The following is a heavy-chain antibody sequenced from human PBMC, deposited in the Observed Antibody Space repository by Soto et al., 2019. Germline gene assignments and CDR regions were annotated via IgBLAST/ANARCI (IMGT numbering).Heavy chain of an antibody. V-gene: IGHV3-30*18. CDR1: GFTFSSYG. CDR2: ISYDGSNK. J-gene: IGHJ4*02. Sequence: PGGSLRLSCAASGFTFSSYGMHWVRQAPGKGLEWVAVISYDGSNKYYADSVKGRFTISRDNSKNTLYLQMNSLRAEDTAVYYCAKEAHGFDYWGQGTLVTVSS. CDR3: AKEAHGFDY.